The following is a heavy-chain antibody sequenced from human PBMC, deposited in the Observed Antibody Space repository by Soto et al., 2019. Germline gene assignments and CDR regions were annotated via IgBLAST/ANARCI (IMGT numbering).Heavy chain of an antibody. CDR2: ISGSGGST. Sequence: GGSLRLSCAASGFAFTTYAMAWVRQAPGKGLQWVSAISGSGGSTYYADSAKGRFTTSRYSSKNTLYLQLNSLRPEDTAVYYCARDRAGYGSYYYYYMDVWGRGTTVTVSS. D-gene: IGHD1-1*01. CDR3: ARDRAGYGSYYYYYMDV. CDR1: GFAFTTYA. V-gene: IGHV3-23*01. J-gene: IGHJ6*03.